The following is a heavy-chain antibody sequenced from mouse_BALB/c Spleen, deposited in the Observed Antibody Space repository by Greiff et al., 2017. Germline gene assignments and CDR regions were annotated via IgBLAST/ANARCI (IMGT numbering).Heavy chain of an antibody. D-gene: IGHD2-1*01. CDR3: ARESTAVLVY. CDR2: IWGGGST. Sequence: VKLMESGPGLVAPSQSLSITCTVSGFSLSSYSVHWVRQPPGKGLEWLGMIWGGGSTDYNTALKSRLSISKDNTKGQVFLNMNSLQTDDTAMYYSARESTAVLVYWGQGTLVTVSA. J-gene: IGHJ3*01. CDR1: GFSLSSYS. V-gene: IGHV2-6-4*01.